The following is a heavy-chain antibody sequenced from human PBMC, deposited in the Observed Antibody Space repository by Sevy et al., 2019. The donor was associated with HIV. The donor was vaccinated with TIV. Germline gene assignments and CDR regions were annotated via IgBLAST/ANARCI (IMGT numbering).Heavy chain of an antibody. J-gene: IGHJ3*02. V-gene: IGHV3-48*03. CDR2: ISSSGSPM. D-gene: IGHD1-20*01. CDR1: GFTLSSYE. CDR3: ARGGRRIDVYNRKDALDI. Sequence: GGSLRLSCAASGFTLSSYEMNWVRQAPGKGLEWLSHISSSGSPMYYADSVKGRFTIYRDNAKNSLYLQMNSLIAEDTAVYDCARGGRRIDVYNRKDALDIWGQGTMVTVSS.